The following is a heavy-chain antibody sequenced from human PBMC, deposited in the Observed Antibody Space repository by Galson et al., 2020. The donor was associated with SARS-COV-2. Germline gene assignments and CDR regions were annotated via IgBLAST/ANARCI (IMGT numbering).Heavy chain of an antibody. D-gene: IGHD5-18*01. J-gene: IGHJ4*02. V-gene: IGHV3-30*18. CDR1: GFNFSSYG. CDR2: ISYDGSNK. Sequence: GGSLRLSCAASGFNFSSYGMHWVRQDPGKGLEWVAVISYDGSNKYYADSVKGRFTISRDNSKNTLYLQMNSLRAEDTAVYYCAKGGYSYGYSLDYFDYWGQVTLVTVSS. CDR3: AKGGYSYGYSLDYFDY.